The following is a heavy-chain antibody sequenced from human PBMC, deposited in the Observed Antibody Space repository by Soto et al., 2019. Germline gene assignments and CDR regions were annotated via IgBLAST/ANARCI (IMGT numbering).Heavy chain of an antibody. V-gene: IGHV1-69*01. D-gene: IGHD3-22*01. Sequence: QVQLVQSGAEVKKPGSSVNVSCRASGGTFSTYTFSWVRQAPGQGLEWMGGITPLFGTTANYAQKFEGRVKIAGTESTRIAYMKLRSLRSEDTAGYYGVRWYYYVSNGCYVAYWGQGSLVPVSS. J-gene: IGHJ4*02. CDR3: VRWYYYVSNGCYVAY. CDR2: ITPLFGTTA. CDR1: GGTFSTYT.